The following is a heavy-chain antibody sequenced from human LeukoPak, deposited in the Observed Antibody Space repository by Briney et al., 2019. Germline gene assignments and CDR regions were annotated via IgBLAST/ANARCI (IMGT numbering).Heavy chain of an antibody. D-gene: IGHD3-10*01. CDR1: GYTFTSYD. J-gene: IGHJ3*02. V-gene: IGHV1-2*02. CDR2: INPNSGGT. Sequence: ASVKVSCKASGYTFTSYDINWVRQAPGQGLEWMGWINPNSGGTNYAQKFQGRVTMTRDTSISTAYRELSRLRSDDTAVYYCARLLWFGELAGAFDIWGQGTMVTVSS. CDR3: ARLLWFGELAGAFDI.